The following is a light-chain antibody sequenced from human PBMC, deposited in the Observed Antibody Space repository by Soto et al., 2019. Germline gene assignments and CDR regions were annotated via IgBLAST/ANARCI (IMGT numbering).Light chain of an antibody. CDR1: QSVSRY. CDR2: DAS. Sequence: EIVLTQSPGTLPLSPGERTTLSCRASQSVSRYLAWYQQRPGQAPRLLIYDASNRATGIPARFSGSGYGTDFTLTISSLEPEDFAVYYCQRRSNWPPYTFGQGTKVDIK. CDR3: QRRSNWPPYT. J-gene: IGKJ2*01. V-gene: IGKV3-11*01.